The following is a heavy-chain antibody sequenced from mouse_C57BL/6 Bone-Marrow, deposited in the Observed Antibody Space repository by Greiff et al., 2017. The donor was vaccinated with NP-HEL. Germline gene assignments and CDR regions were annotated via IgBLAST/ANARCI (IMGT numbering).Heavy chain of an antibody. J-gene: IGHJ3*01. CDR1: GYTFTDYY. CDR3: ARESPLYYGSSPFAY. D-gene: IGHD1-1*01. Sequence: QVQLQESGAELVRPGASVKLSCKASGYTFTDYYINWVKQRPGQGLEWIARIYPGSGNTYSNEKFKGKATLTAEKSSSTAYMQLSSLTSEDSAFYFCARESPLYYGSSPFAYWGQGTLVTVSA. CDR2: IYPGSGNT. V-gene: IGHV1-76*01.